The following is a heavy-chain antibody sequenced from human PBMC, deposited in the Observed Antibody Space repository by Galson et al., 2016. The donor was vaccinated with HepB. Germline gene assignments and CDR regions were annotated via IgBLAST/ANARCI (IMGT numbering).Heavy chain of an antibody. CDR2: INPNSGGA. D-gene: IGHD3-10*01. CDR3: AKVSGRGGVNWFDP. J-gene: IGHJ5*02. CDR1: GYTFTGYY. Sequence: SVKVSCKASGYTFTGYYMHWVRQAPGQGLEWMGYINPNSGGADYAQKFQGRVTMTRDTSINTVYMELRRLRPDDTAVDYCAKVSGRGGVNWFDPWGQGTLVTGSS. V-gene: IGHV1-2*02.